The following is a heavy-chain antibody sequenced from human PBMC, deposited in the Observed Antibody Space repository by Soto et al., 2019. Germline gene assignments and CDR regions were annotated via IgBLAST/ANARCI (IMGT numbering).Heavy chain of an antibody. V-gene: IGHV3-66*01. CDR3: ARESRVALQAADY. Sequence: EVQLVESGGGLVQPGGSLRLSCAASGFTVSSNYMSWVRQAPGKGLEWVSVIYSGGSTYYEDSVKGRFTISRDNSKNTLYLQMNSLRAEDTAVYYCARESRVALQAADYWGQGTLVTVSS. D-gene: IGHD6-13*01. J-gene: IGHJ4*02. CDR2: IYSGGST. CDR1: GFTVSSNY.